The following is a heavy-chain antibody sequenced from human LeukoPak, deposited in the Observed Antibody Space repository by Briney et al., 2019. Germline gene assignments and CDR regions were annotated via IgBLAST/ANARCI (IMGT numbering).Heavy chain of an antibody. V-gene: IGHV4-59*01. CDR3: ARLRWDGYSRYFDY. D-gene: IGHD5-24*01. J-gene: IGHJ4*02. Sequence: SKTLSPTCTVSGGSISSYYWSWIRQPPGKGLEWIGYVYYSGSTKYNPSLRSRVTISVDTSKNQFSLKLSSVTAADTAVYYCARLRWDGYSRYFDYWGQGTLVTVSS. CDR2: VYYSGST. CDR1: GGSISSYY.